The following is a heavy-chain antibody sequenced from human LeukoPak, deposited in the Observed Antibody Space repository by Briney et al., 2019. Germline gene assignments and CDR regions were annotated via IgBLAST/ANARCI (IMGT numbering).Heavy chain of an antibody. CDR2: INPTSGGT. J-gene: IGHJ4*02. Sequence: GASVKVSCKASGYTFTGYYMHWVRQAPGQGLEWMGWINPTSGGTNYAQKFQGRVTMTRDTSISTAYMELSRLRSDDPAVYYCARGEYYEDPHYYFDYWGQGTLVTVSS. CDR1: GYTFTGYY. V-gene: IGHV1-2*02. CDR3: ARGEYYEDPHYYFDY. D-gene: IGHD3-3*01.